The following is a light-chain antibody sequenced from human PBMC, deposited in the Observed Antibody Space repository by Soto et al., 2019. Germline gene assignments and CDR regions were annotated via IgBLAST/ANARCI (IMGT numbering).Light chain of an antibody. CDR2: DAS. CDR3: QQGGNWPLT. V-gene: IGKV3-11*01. Sequence: EIVLTQSPATLSLSPEEGATVSCRDSQSVSSHLAWYQQKRGQAPRLLIYDASSRASGIPARFSGRGSGTGFTLTISYLEPEDFAIYYCQQGGNWPLTFGQGTRLEIK. CDR1: QSVSSH. J-gene: IGKJ5*01.